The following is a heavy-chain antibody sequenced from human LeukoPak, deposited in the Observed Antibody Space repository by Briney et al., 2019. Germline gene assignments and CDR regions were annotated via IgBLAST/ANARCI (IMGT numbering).Heavy chain of an antibody. Sequence: GGSLRHPYAPCGFSQDSYRMKEVAHALGKALEEVSYISSSSINIYYADSVKGRFTISRDNAKNALYLQMNSLRAEDTAVYYCARGVAAAGTFDYWGQGTLVTVSS. CDR2: ISSSSINI. J-gene: IGHJ4*02. CDR3: ARGVAAAGTFDY. D-gene: IGHD6-13*01. V-gene: IGHV3-48*04. CDR1: GFSQDSYR.